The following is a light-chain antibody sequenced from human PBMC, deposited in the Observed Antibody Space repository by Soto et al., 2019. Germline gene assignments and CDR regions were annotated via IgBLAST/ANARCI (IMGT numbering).Light chain of an antibody. V-gene: IGKV3-15*01. CDR2: GPS. J-gene: IGKJ5*01. CDR3: QQRSDWPPIT. CDR1: QSVSYN. Sequence: EKVMTQSPATLSVSPGERVTLSCRASQSVSYNLAWYQQKPGQAPRLLIYGPSTRATGIPARFSGSGSGTDFTLTISSLEPEDFAVYYCQQRSDWPPITFGQGTRLEI.